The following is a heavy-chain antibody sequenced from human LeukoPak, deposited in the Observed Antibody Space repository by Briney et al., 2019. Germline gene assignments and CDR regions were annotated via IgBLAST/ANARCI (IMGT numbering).Heavy chain of an antibody. D-gene: IGHD2-2*01. Sequence: KTSETLSLTCTVSGGSISSYYWSWTRQPPGMGLEWIGYIYYSGSTDYNPSLKSRVTISVDTSKNQFSLKLSSVTAADTAVYYCARDARPPQGYCSSTSCLNWFDPWGQGTLVTVSS. V-gene: IGHV4-59*01. CDR1: GGSISSYY. J-gene: IGHJ5*02. CDR3: ARDARPPQGYCSSTSCLNWFDP. CDR2: IYYSGST.